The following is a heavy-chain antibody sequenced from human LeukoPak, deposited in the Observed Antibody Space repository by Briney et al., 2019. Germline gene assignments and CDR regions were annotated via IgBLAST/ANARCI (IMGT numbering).Heavy chain of an antibody. J-gene: IGHJ6*02. CDR1: GFSISSSY. V-gene: IGHV3-66*01. CDR2: TYSGGKT. CDR3: ARDRSTSYYYYGMDV. D-gene: IGHD2/OR15-2a*01. Sequence: PGGSLRLSCAASGFSISSSYMSWVRQAPGKGLEWVSVTYSGGKTYYADAVKGRFTVSRDTSKNTLYLQMNSLRAEDTSVYYCARDRSTSYYYYGMDVWGQGTTVTVSS.